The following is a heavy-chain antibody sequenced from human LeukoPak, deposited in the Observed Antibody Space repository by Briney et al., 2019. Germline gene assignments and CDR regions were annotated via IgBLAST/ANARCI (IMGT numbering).Heavy chain of an antibody. Sequence: GGSLRLSCAASGFTFSSYWMSWVRQAPGKGLEWVANIKQDGSEKYYVDSVKGRFTISRDNAKNSLYLQMNSLRAEDTAVYYCARQSSVDIVVVVAATGSPLFDYWGQGTLVTVSS. D-gene: IGHD2-15*01. CDR1: GFTFSSYW. CDR3: ARQSSVDIVVVVAATGSPLFDY. J-gene: IGHJ4*02. CDR2: IKQDGSEK. V-gene: IGHV3-7*01.